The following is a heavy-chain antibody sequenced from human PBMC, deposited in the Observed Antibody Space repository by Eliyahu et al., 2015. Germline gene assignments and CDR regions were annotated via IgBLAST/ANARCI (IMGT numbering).Heavy chain of an antibody. CDR1: GYSFTXYW. V-gene: IGHV5-51*01. J-gene: IGHJ3*02. Sequence: EVQLVQSGAEVKKPGESLKISCXGXGYSFTXYWIGWVRQMPGKGLEWMGIIYPGDSDTRYSPSFQGQVTISADKSISTAYLQWSSLKASDTAMYYCARQGPEYSSSSAAFDIWGQGTMVTVSS. CDR3: ARQGPEYSSSSAAFDI. D-gene: IGHD6-6*01. CDR2: IYPGDSDT.